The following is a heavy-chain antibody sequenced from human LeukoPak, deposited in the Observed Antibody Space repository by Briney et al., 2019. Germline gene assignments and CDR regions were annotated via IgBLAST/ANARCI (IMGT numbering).Heavy chain of an antibody. V-gene: IGHV5-51*01. Sequence: GESLKISCRGSGYRFTTYWIGWVRQMPGKGLEWMGIIYPGDSDTRYSPSFQGQVTMSADKSINTAYLQWSSLKASDTAMYYCARRQGCSSTSCPPDSWGQGTLVTVSP. CDR3: ARRQGCSSTSCPPDS. CDR2: IYPGDSDT. CDR1: GYRFTTYW. J-gene: IGHJ4*02. D-gene: IGHD2-2*01.